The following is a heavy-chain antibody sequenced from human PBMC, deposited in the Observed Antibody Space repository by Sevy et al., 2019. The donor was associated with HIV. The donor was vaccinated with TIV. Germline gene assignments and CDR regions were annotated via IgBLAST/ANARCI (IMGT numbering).Heavy chain of an antibody. CDR1: GFTFSNAW. CDR3: TTHIPYCGGDCYSGVFAFDI. J-gene: IGHJ3*02. V-gene: IGHV3-15*01. D-gene: IGHD2-21*02. CDR2: IKSKTDGGTT. Sequence: GGSLRLSCAASGFTFSNAWMSWVRQAPGKGLEWVGRIKSKTDGGTTDYAAPVKGRFTISRDDSKNTLYLQMNSLKTEDTAVYYCTTHIPYCGGDCYSGVFAFDIWGQGTMVTVSS.